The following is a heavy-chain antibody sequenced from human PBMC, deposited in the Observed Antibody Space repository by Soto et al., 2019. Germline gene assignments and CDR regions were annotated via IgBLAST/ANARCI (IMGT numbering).Heavy chain of an antibody. J-gene: IGHJ5*02. CDR3: SRATRPITMTYLNSLDL. D-gene: IGHD3-22*01. Sequence: PSETLSLTCAVSGRSISSRAYCWSWLRQQPGKGLEWVGYIYHSGSTYYNPSLKSRVTTSVDRSKNRFSLNLNSVTAADTAVFYCSRATRPITMTYLNSLDLWGQGTLVTVSS. CDR1: GRSISSRAYC. CDR2: IYHSGST. V-gene: IGHV4-30-2*01.